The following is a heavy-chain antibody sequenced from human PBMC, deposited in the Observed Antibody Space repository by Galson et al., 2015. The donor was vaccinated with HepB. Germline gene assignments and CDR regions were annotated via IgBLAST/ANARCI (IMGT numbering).Heavy chain of an antibody. J-gene: IGHJ4*02. CDR1: GYTFTGYY. D-gene: IGHD1-7*01. V-gene: IGHV1-2*04. CDR2: INPNSGGT. CDR3: ARALKGITGTAFDY. Sequence: SVKVSCKASGYTFTGYYMHWVRQAPGQGLEWMGWINPNSGGTNYAQKFQGWVTMTRDTSISTAYMELSRLRSDDTAVYYCARALKGITGTAFDYWGQGTLVTVSS.